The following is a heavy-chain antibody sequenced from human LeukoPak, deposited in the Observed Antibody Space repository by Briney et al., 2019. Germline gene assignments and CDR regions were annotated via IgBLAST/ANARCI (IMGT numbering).Heavy chain of an antibody. J-gene: IGHJ4*02. CDR3: ARGDCSSTSCSADY. CDR2: ISYDGSNK. D-gene: IGHD2-2*01. V-gene: IGHV3-30*04. Sequence: GGSLRLSCAASGFTFSSYAMHWVRQAPGKGLEWVAVISYDGSNKYYADSVKGRFTISRDNSKNTLYLQMNSLRAEDTAVYYCARGDCSSTSCSADYWGQGTLVTVFS. CDR1: GFTFSSYA.